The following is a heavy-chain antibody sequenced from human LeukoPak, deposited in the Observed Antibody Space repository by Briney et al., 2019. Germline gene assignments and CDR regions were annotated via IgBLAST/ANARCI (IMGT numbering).Heavy chain of an antibody. CDR2: ISYDGSNK. V-gene: IGHV3-30*18. Sequence: GGSLRLSCAASGFTFSSYGMHWVRQAPGKGLEWVAVISYDGSNKYYADSVKGRFTISRDNSKNTLYLRMNSLRAEDTAVYYCAKGRYSSGLKTSSDYFDYWGQGTLVTVSS. D-gene: IGHD6-19*01. CDR3: AKGRYSSGLKTSSDYFDY. J-gene: IGHJ4*02. CDR1: GFTFSSYG.